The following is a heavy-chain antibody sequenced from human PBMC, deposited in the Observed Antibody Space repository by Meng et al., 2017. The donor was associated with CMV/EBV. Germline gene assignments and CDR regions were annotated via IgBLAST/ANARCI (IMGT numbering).Heavy chain of an antibody. CDR3: TRGANWGSPFDH. D-gene: IGHD7-27*01. Sequence: TCGKNSRTYGLSWVRQAPEQGLEWMGGIIPFNHTKYYEQKFKDRVIFTSDEDKKTVYMELRSLRSEDTAVYFCTRGANWGSPFDHWGQGALVTVSS. CDR2: IIPFNHTK. CDR1: GKNSRTYG. V-gene: IGHV1-69*01. J-gene: IGHJ4*02.